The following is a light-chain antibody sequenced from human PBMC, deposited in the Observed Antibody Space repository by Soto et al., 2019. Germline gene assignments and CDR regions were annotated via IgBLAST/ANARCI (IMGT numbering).Light chain of an antibody. CDR3: QQYESSPPT. CDR1: QSVLYSCNNKNY. Sequence: DIVMTQSPDSLAVSLGERATINCKSSQSVLYSCNNKNYLAWYQQRPGQPPKRLIYWASTRESGVPDRFSGSGSETDFTLTITSLQAEDVAVYYCQQYESSPPTFGQGTKLEI. V-gene: IGKV4-1*01. CDR2: WAS. J-gene: IGKJ2*01.